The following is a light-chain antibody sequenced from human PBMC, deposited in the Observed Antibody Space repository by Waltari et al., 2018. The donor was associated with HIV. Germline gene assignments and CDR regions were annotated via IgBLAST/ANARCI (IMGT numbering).Light chain of an antibody. J-gene: IGLJ2*01. V-gene: IGLV1-47*01. CDR2: RKN. CDR3: AAWDDTLTVV. CDR1: SPHTGTQY. Sequence: QSVLTQPPSASGTPGQSVTISCSGTSPHTGTQYVSWYQQFPATAPKRLIRRKNKPPSGAPDRFSGSKSGTSASLAISGLRSDDEADYYCAAWDDTLTVVFGGGTKLTVL.